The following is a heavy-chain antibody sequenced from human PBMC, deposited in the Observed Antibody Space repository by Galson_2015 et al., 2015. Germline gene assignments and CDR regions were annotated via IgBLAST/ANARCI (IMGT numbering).Heavy chain of an antibody. CDR1: EGTFSNHV. CDR2: IIPSLPTT. D-gene: IGHD2-21*01. V-gene: IGHV1-69*13. J-gene: IGHJ5*02. CDR3: ASSLLAYCGES. Sequence: SVKVSCKASEGTFSNHVISWVRQAPGQSLEWMGGIIPSLPTTNYAQKFQGRATITADESTSTAYMELSSLRSEDTAVYYCASSLLAYCGESWGQGTLLTVSS.